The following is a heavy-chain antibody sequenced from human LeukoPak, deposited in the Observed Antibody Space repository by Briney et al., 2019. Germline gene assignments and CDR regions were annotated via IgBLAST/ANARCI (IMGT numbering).Heavy chain of an antibody. J-gene: IGHJ3*02. CDR3: ARARPTDAFDI. Sequence: SETLSLTCTVSGGSISSSSYYWSWIRQPPGKGLEWIGYIYYSGSTNYNPSLKSRVTISVDTSKNQFSLKLSSVTAADTAVYYCARARPTDAFDIWGQGTMVTVSS. CDR1: GGSISSSSYY. CDR2: IYYSGST. V-gene: IGHV4-61*01.